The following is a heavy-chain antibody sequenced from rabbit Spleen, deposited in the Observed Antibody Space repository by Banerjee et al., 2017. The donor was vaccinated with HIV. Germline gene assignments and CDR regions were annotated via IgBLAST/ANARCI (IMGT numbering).Heavy chain of an antibody. J-gene: IGHJ4*01. CDR2: ISAATGKA. CDR1: GFSFSDRDV. V-gene: IGHV1S45*01. Sequence: QEQLVESGGGLVKPEGSLTLTCKASGFSFSDRDVMCWVRQAPGKGLEWIACISAATGKAVYATWAKGRFTCSKTSSTTVTLQMPSLTVADTATYFCARDDADYSGYSYGNFWGPGTLVTV. D-gene: IGHD6-1*01. CDR3: ARDDADYSGYSYGNF.